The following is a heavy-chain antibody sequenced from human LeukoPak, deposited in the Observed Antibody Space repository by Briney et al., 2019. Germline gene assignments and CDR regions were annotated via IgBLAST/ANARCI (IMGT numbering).Heavy chain of an antibody. V-gene: IGHV3-74*01. CDR1: GFTFSTSW. Sequence: GGALRLSCAASGFTFSTSWMHWVRQAPGKGLEWVSVINDDGSSTAYADSVKGRFTISRDNAKTTLYLQMNSLRAEDTALYYCARTTVTIWFAPWGQGTLVTVSS. CDR3: ARTTVTIWFAP. D-gene: IGHD4-17*01. J-gene: IGHJ5*02. CDR2: INDDGSST.